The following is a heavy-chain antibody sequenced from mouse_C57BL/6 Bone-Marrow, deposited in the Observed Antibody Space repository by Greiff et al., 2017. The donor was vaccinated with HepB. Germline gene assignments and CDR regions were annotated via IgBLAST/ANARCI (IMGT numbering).Heavy chain of an antibody. V-gene: IGHV1-4*01. D-gene: IGHD1-1*01. J-gene: IGHJ3*01. CDR1: GYTFTSYT. Sequence: VQLQQSGAELARPGASVKMSCKASGYTFTSYTMHWVKQRPGQGLEWIGYINPSSGYTKYNQKFKDKATLTADKSSSPAYMQLSSLTSEDSAVYYCARDYYGSSSWFAYWGQGTLVTVSA. CDR2: INPSSGYT. CDR3: ARDYYGSSSWFAY.